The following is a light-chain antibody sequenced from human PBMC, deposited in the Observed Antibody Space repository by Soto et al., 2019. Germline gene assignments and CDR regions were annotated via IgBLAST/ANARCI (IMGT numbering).Light chain of an antibody. CDR1: QSVGRNY. CDR3: QQYGSSPWT. V-gene: IGKV3-20*01. Sequence: ENVLTQSPGTLSLSPGERATLSCRASQSVGRNYLAWFQQKSGQAPRLVIYGASSRAAGIPDRLSGSGSGTDFTLTISSLEPEDFAVYYCQQYGSSPWTFGQGTRWIS. J-gene: IGKJ1*01. CDR2: GAS.